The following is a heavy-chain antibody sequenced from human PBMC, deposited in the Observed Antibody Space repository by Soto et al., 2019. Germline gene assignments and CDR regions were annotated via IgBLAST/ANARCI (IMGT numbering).Heavy chain of an antibody. J-gene: IGHJ4*02. CDR3: ARASDGYRSGWYVGYFDY. CDR1: SYTFTSYG. V-gene: IGHV1-18*04. Sequence: ASVKVSCKASSYTFTSYGISWVRQAPGQGLEWMGWIRAYNGYTNYAQKFQGRVTVTTDTSTSTAYMELRSLISDDTAVYYCARASDGYRSGWYVGYFDYWGQGTLVTVSS. CDR2: IRAYNGYT. D-gene: IGHD6-19*01.